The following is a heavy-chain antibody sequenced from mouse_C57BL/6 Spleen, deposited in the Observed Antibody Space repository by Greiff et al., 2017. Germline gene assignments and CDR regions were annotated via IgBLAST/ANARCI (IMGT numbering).Heavy chain of an antibody. CDR2: IRSKSNNYAT. CDR3: VGYSAWFAY. Sequence: GGGLVQPKGSLKLSCAASGFSFNTYAMNWVRQAPGKGLEWVARIRSKSNNYATYYADSVKDRFTISRDDSESMLYLQMNNVKTEDTAMYYCVGYSAWFAYWGQGTLVTVSA. J-gene: IGHJ3*01. V-gene: IGHV10-1*01. CDR1: GFSFNTYA. D-gene: IGHD2-3*01.